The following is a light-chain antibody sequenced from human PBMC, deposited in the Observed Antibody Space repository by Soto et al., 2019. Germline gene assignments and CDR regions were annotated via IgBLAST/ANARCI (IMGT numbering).Light chain of an antibody. Sequence: DIVMTQSPDSLAVSLGERATINCKSSQSLLANCNNKNCLAWYQHKPGQPPKMLILWASTRESGVPDRFSGSGSGTDFTLTISRLEPEDFAVYYCQQYGSSPWTFGQGTKVEIK. J-gene: IGKJ1*01. V-gene: IGKV4-1*01. CDR3: QQYGSSPWT. CDR2: WAS. CDR1: QSLLANCNNKNC.